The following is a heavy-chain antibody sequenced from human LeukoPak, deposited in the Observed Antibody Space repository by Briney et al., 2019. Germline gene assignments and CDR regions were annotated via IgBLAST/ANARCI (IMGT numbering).Heavy chain of an antibody. J-gene: IGHJ4*02. V-gene: IGHV4-34*01. CDR3: ARSREGGSYYRHPFDY. D-gene: IGHD1-26*01. CDR2: INHSGST. CDR1: GGSFSGYY. Sequence: KPSDTLSLTCAVYGGSFSGYYWSWIRQPPGKGLEWIGEINHSGSTNYNPSLKSRVTISVDTSKNQFSLKLSPVTAADTAVYYGARSREGGSYYRHPFDYWGQGTLVTVSS.